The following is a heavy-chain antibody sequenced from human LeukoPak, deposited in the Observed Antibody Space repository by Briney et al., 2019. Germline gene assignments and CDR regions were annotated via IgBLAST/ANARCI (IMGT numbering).Heavy chain of an antibody. CDR1: GFTVSSNY. J-gene: IGHJ2*01. CDR3: ARVRGVVAWDL. V-gene: IGHV3-53*01. D-gene: IGHD3-10*01. CDR2: IYSGGST. Sequence: GGSLRLSCAASGFTVSSNYMSWVRQAPGKGLEWVSVIYSGGSTYYADSVKGRFTISRDNSKNTLYLQMNSLRAEGTAVYYCARVRGVVAWDLWGRGTLVTVSS.